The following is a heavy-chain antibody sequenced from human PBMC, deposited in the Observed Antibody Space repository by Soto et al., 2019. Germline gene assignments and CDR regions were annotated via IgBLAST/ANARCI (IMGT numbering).Heavy chain of an antibody. Sequence: PSETLSLTCTVSGGSISSSSYYWGWIRQPPGKGLEWIGSIYYSGSTYYNPSLKSRVTISVDTSKNQFSLKLSSVTAADTAVYYCARHGASPVAGIFRFVELWGQGTLVTVSS. J-gene: IGHJ4*02. CDR3: ARHGASPVAGIFRFVEL. V-gene: IGHV4-39*01. CDR2: IYYSGST. D-gene: IGHD6-19*01. CDR1: GGSISSSSYY.